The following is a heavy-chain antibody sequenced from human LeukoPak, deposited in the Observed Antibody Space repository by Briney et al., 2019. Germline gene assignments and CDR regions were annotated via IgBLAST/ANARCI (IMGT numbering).Heavy chain of an antibody. V-gene: IGHV3-23*01. J-gene: IGHJ6*02. CDR2: ISGSGGST. CDR1: GFTFSSYA. CDR3: AKGKDIVVVVAATRSYYYGMDV. D-gene: IGHD2-15*01. Sequence: PGGSLRLSCAASGFTFSSYAMSWVRQAPGKGLEWVSAISGSGGSTYYADSVKGRFTISRDNSKNTLYLQMHSLRAEDTAVYYCAKGKDIVVVVAATRSYYYGMDVWGQGTTVTVSS.